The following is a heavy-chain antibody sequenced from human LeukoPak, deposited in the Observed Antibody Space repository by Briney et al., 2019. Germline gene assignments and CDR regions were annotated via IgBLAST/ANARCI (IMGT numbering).Heavy chain of an antibody. CDR3: ASLPSNTVTHGY. Sequence: SETQSLTCAVSGYSISSSYYWGWIRQPPGKGLEWIGTIYHSGSTHYNPSLKSRVTLSVDTSKNQFSLKLRSVTAAVTAVYYCASLPSNTVTHGYWGQGTLVTVSS. J-gene: IGHJ4*02. CDR2: IYHSGST. D-gene: IGHD4-11*01. V-gene: IGHV4-38-2*01. CDR1: GYSISSSYY.